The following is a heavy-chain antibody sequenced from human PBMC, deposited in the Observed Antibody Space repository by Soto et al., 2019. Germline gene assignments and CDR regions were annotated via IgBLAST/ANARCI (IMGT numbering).Heavy chain of an antibody. CDR2: IIPILGIA. D-gene: IGHD3-10*01. CDR3: ARDSRYCYGSGS. Sequence: PVKATSKAPGGTISSKTISWVRQAPKQGLEWMGRIIPILGIANYAQKFQGRVTITADKSTSTAYMELSSLRSEDTAVYYCARDSRYCYGSGSWGQGTLVTVSS. CDR1: GGTISSKT. J-gene: IGHJ5*02. V-gene: IGHV1-69*04.